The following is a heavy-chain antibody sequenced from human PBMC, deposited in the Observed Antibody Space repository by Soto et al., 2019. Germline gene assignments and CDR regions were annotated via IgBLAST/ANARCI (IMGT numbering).Heavy chain of an antibody. D-gene: IGHD1-7*01. Sequence: PGRNVRIGCAAYQVCLNSSAMCYVRQSPRKELEWVSSISGSGGSTYYADSVKGRFTISRDNSQNTLYLQMNSLRAEDTAVYYCANCLSEDIVRRTIASSHTRRYPW. V-gene: IGHV3-23*01. CDR1: QVCLNSSA. CDR3: ANCLSEDIVRRTIASSHTRRYP. CDR2: ISGSGGST. J-gene: IGHJ5*02.